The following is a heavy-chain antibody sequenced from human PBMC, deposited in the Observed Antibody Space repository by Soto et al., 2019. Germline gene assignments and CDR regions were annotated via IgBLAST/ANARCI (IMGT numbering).Heavy chain of an antibody. V-gene: IGHV3-30*18. J-gene: IGHJ4*02. Sequence: WGSLRLSCAASGFTFSSYGRHWVRQAPGKGLEWVAVISYDGSDKYYADSVKGRFTISRDNSKNTLYLQMNSLRAEDTAVYYCAKGVGDCSGGSCPYFDYWGQGTLVTVSS. CDR2: ISYDGSDK. CDR1: GFTFSSYG. D-gene: IGHD2-15*01. CDR3: AKGVGDCSGGSCPYFDY.